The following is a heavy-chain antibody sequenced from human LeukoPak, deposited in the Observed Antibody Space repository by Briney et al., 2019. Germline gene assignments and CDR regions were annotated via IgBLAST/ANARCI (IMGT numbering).Heavy chain of an antibody. J-gene: IGHJ4*02. D-gene: IGHD3-10*01. CDR3: ARTYYYGSGSFGRGPQDY. Sequence: SETLSLTCAVYGGSFSGYYWSWIRQPPGKGLEWIGEINHSGSTNYNPSLKSRVTISVDTSKNQCSLKLSSVTAADTAVYYCARTYYYGSGSFGRGPQDYWGQGTLVTVSS. CDR2: INHSGST. CDR1: GGSFSGYY. V-gene: IGHV4-34*01.